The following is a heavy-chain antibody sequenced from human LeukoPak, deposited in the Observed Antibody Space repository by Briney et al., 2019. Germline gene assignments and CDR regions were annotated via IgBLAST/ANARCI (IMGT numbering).Heavy chain of an antibody. Sequence: GGSLRLSCAASGFTFSSYAMSWVRQAPGKGLEWVSAISGSGGSTYYADSVKGRFTISRDNSKHTLYLQMNSLRAEDTAVYYCARDEGYSSGWYTGDFIDYWGQGTLVTVSS. J-gene: IGHJ4*02. CDR3: ARDEGYSSGWYTGDFIDY. V-gene: IGHV3-23*01. D-gene: IGHD6-19*01. CDR1: GFTFSSYA. CDR2: ISGSGGST.